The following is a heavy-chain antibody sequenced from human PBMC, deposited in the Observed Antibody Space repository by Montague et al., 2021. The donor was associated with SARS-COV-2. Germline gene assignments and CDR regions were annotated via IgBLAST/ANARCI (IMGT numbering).Heavy chain of an antibody. D-gene: IGHD5-18*01. Sequence: SETLSLTCTVTGGPISGSSDYWGWIRQSPGKGLEWIASVDYSGNTXYSPSLKSRLTISVDTSKNQFSLKLNSATAADTALYYCARREYSYGWGDWGQGTLVTVSS. CDR1: GGPISGSSDY. CDR3: ARREYSYGWGD. CDR2: VDYSGNT. J-gene: IGHJ4*02. V-gene: IGHV4-39*01.